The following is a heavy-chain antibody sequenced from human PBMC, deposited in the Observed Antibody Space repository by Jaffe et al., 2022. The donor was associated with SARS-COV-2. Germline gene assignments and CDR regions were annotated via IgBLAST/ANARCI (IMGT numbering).Heavy chain of an antibody. Sequence: QVQLVESGGGVVQPGRSLRLSCAASGFTFSSYGMHWVRQAPGKGLEWVAVIWYDGSNKYYADSVKGRFTISRDNSKNTLYLQMNSLRAEDTAVYYCARAGQWLALYYYYGMDVWGQGTTVTVSS. V-gene: IGHV3-33*01. J-gene: IGHJ6*02. D-gene: IGHD6-19*01. CDR2: IWYDGSNK. CDR1: GFTFSSYG. CDR3: ARAGQWLALYYYYGMDV.